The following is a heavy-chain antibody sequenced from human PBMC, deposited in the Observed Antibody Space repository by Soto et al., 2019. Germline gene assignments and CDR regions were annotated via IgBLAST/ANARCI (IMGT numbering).Heavy chain of an antibody. Sequence: SETLSLTCTVSGGSISSYYWSWIRQPPGKGLEWIGYIYYSGSTNYNPSLKSRVTISVDTSKNQFSLKLSSVTAADTAVYYCARGRGSSGYYRGGAFDIWGQGTMVTVSS. J-gene: IGHJ3*02. CDR2: IYYSGST. CDR1: GGSISSYY. V-gene: IGHV4-59*01. CDR3: ARGRGSSGYYRGGAFDI. D-gene: IGHD3-22*01.